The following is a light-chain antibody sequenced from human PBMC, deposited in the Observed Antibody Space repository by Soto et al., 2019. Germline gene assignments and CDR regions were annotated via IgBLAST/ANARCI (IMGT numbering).Light chain of an antibody. CDR2: EVS. V-gene: IGLV2-14*01. CDR1: TSDVGGYNY. J-gene: IGLJ1*01. Sequence: QSVLTQPASVSGSPGQSITISCTGTTSDVGGYNYVSWYQQHPGKVPKLLIHEVSNRPSGISYRFSGSKSGNTASLTISGLQAEDEADYFCSSYSISTAYLFGTGTKV. CDR3: SSYSISTAYL.